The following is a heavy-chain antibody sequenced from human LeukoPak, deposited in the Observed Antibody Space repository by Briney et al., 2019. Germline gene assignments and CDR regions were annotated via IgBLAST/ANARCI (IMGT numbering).Heavy chain of an antibody. Sequence: ASVKVSCKASGYTFTGYYMHWVRQAPGQGLEWMGWINPNSGGTNYAQKFQGRVTMTRDTSISTAYMELSRLRSDDTAVYHCARDPAANTIFGVVRPFDPWGQGTLVTVSS. J-gene: IGHJ5*02. CDR1: GYTFTGYY. CDR2: INPNSGGT. V-gene: IGHV1-2*02. D-gene: IGHD3-3*01. CDR3: ARDPAANTIFGVVRPFDP.